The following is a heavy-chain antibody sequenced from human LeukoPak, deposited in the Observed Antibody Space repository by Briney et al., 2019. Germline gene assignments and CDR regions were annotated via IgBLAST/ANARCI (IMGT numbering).Heavy chain of an antibody. CDR1: GGSFSGYY. J-gene: IGHJ4*02. D-gene: IGHD6-19*01. V-gene: IGHV4-34*01. Sequence: PSETLSLTCAVYGGSFSGYYWSWIRQPPGKGLEWIGEINHSGSTNYNPSLKSRVTISVDTSKNQFSLKLSSVTAADTAVYYCARHVGSGWYVVSYFDYWGQGTLVTVSS. CDR3: ARHVGSGWYVVSYFDY. CDR2: INHSGST.